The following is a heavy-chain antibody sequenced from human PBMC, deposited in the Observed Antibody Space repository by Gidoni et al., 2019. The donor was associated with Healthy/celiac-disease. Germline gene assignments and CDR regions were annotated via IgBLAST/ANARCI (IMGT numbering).Heavy chain of an antibody. V-gene: IGHV4-59*01. CDR1: GGSISSYY. Sequence: QVQLQESGPGLVKPSETLSLTCTVSGGSISSYYWSWIRQPPGKGLEWIGYIYYSGSTNYNPSLKSRVTISVDTSKNQFSLKLSSVTAADTAVYYCARAQLPEGGLDYWGQGTLVTVSS. CDR2: IYYSGST. J-gene: IGHJ4*02. D-gene: IGHD5-18*01. CDR3: ARAQLPEGGLDY.